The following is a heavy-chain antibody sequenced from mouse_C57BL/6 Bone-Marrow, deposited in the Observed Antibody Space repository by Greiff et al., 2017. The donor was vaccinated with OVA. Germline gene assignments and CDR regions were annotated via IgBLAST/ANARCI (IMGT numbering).Heavy chain of an antibody. CDR3: ASYGNWYFDV. CDR1: GYTFTSYW. V-gene: IGHV1-52*01. J-gene: IGHJ1*03. CDR2: IDPSDSET. D-gene: IGHD2-1*01. Sequence: VQLQQPGAELVRPGSSVKLSCKASGYTFTSYWMHWVKQRPIQGLEWIGNIDPSDSETHYDQKFKDKATLTVDKSSSTAYMQLSSLTSEDSAVYYCASYGNWYFDVWGTGTTVTVSS.